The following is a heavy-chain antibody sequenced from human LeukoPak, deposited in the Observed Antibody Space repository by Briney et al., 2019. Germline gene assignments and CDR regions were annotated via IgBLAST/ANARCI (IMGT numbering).Heavy chain of an antibody. J-gene: IGHJ5*02. Sequence: PSETLSLTCTVSGGSISSGDYYWSWIRQPPGKGLEWIGYIYYSGSTYYNPSLKSRVTISVDTSKNQFSLKLSSVPAADTAVYYCARTTAAGPLGWFDPWGQGTLVTVSS. V-gene: IGHV4-30-4*08. D-gene: IGHD6-13*01. CDR1: GGSISSGDYY. CDR2: IYYSGST. CDR3: ARTTAAGPLGWFDP.